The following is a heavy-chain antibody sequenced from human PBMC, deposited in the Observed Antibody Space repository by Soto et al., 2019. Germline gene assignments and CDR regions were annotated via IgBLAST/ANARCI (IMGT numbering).Heavy chain of an antibody. CDR3: AKDHVEVDFWSGYYPYYYYYYGMDV. CDR2: ISGSGGST. J-gene: IGHJ6*02. CDR1: GFTFSSYA. V-gene: IGHV3-23*01. Sequence: PGGSLRLSCAASGFTFSSYAMSWVRQAPGKGLEWVSAISGSGGSTYYADSVKGRFTISRDNSKNTLYLQMNSLRAEDTAVYYCAKDHVEVDFWSGYYPYYYYYYGMDVWGQGTTVTVSS. D-gene: IGHD3-3*01.